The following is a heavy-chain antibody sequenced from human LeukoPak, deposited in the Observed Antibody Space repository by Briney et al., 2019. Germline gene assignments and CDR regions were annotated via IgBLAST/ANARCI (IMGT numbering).Heavy chain of an antibody. CDR1: GFTFSSYA. V-gene: IGHV3-23*01. J-gene: IGHJ4*02. CDR3: AREDPVAILSH. CDR2: ISGSGDTT. D-gene: IGHD2-21*01. Sequence: PGGSLRLSCAASGFTFSSYAMNWVRQAPGKGLEWVSFISGSGDTTYYADSVKGRFTISRDNAKNSLYLQMNSLRAEDTAVYYCAREDPVAILSHWGQGTLVTVSS.